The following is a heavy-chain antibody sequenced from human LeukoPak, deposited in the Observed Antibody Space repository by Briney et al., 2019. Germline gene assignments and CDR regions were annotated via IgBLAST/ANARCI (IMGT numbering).Heavy chain of an antibody. CDR1: GFTFSGYA. CDR2: ISGSGGST. Sequence: GGSLRLSCAASGFTFSGYAMSWVRRAPGKGLEWVSAISGSGGSTYYADSVKGRFTISRDNSKNTLYLQMNSLRAEDTAVYYCAMGVVAATINWFDPWGQGTLVTVSS. V-gene: IGHV3-23*01. D-gene: IGHD2-15*01. J-gene: IGHJ5*02. CDR3: AMGVVAATINWFDP.